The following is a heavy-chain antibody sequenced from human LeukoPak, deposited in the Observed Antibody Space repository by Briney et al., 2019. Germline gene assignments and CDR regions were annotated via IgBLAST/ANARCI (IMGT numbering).Heavy chain of an antibody. CDR1: GGSISSHY. Sequence: SETLSLTCTVSGGSISSHYWSWIRQPPGKGLEWIGYIYYSGSTNYNPSLKSRVTISVDTSKNQFSLKLSSVTAADTAVYYCARQDDYGSGSYYYFDYWGQGTLVTVSS. CDR3: ARQDDYGSGSYYYFDY. CDR2: IYYSGST. V-gene: IGHV4-59*11. J-gene: IGHJ4*02. D-gene: IGHD3-10*01.